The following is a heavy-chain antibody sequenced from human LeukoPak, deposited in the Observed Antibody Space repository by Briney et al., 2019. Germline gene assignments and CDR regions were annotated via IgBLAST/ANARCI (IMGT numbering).Heavy chain of an antibody. J-gene: IGHJ3*02. Sequence: GGSLRLSCAASGFTFSSYGMHWVRQAPGKGLEWVAFIRYDGSNKYYADSVKGRFTISRDNAKNSLYLQMNSLRAEDMALYYCAKGYSSGLDAFDIWGQGTMVTVSS. V-gene: IGHV3-30*02. CDR3: AKGYSSGLDAFDI. CDR2: IRYDGSNK. D-gene: IGHD6-19*01. CDR1: GFTFSSYG.